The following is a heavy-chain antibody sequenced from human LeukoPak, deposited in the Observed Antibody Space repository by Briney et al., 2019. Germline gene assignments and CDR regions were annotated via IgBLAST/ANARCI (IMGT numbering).Heavy chain of an antibody. V-gene: IGHV1-69*04. CDR2: IIPILGIA. D-gene: IGHD3-9*01. J-gene: IGHJ5*02. CDR3: AREDDILTGGLNP. Sequence: ASVKVSCKASGGTFSSYAISWVRQAPGQGLEWMGRIIPILGIANYAQKFQGRVTITADKSTSTAYMELSSLRSEDTAVYYCAREDDILTGGLNPWGQGTLVTVSS. CDR1: GGTFSSYA.